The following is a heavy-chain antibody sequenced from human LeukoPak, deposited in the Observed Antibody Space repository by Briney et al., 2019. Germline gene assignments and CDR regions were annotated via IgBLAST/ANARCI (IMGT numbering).Heavy chain of an antibody. CDR3: AKDSGWGLTGEYDS. CDR1: GFTFSIHG. Sequence: PGGSLRLSCVASGFTFSIHGMSWVRQAPGKGLEWVSGITGSGDTTYYADSLKGRFTISRDNSKSILYLQMNSLRAKETAVYYCAKDSGWGLTGEYDSWGQGTLVTVSS. CDR2: ITGSGDTT. V-gene: IGHV3-23*01. J-gene: IGHJ4*02. D-gene: IGHD2-21*02.